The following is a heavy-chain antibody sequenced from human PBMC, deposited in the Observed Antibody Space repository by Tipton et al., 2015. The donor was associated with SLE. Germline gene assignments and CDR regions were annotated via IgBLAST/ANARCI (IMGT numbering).Heavy chain of an antibody. J-gene: IGHJ4*02. CDR3: ARLPDYFGH. V-gene: IGHV4-59*01. CDR2: VSYSGST. CDR1: GGSINVYY. Sequence: TLSLTCSVSGGSINVYYWSWVRQPPGKGLEWIGYVSYSGSTNYNPSLQSRVTISVDTSKNQFSLKLRSVTAADTAVYYCARLPDYFGHWGQGALVTVSS.